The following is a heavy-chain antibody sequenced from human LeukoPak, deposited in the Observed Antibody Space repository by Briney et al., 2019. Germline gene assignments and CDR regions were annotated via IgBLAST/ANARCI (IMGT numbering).Heavy chain of an antibody. CDR2: INCKSGAT. V-gene: IGHV1-2*02. D-gene: IGHD3-22*01. CDR1: GYTFTDYY. Sequence: GSVKVSCQACGYTFTDYYIHWMRQAPGQGLEWMGWINCKSGATSYAQKFRGRVTMTKDRPIRTAYMELSRLKSDDTAVYYCARQSLDYYETLDAFDIWGQGTVVTVSS. J-gene: IGHJ3*02. CDR3: ARQSLDYYETLDAFDI.